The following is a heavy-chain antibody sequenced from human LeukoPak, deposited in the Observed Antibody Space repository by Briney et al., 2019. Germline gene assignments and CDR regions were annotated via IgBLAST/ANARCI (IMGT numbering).Heavy chain of an antibody. CDR2: IFPADSDI. CDR3: ARIDYYDSIRFFDY. J-gene: IGHJ4*02. CDR1: GYTFSDLW. D-gene: IGHD3-22*01. Sequence: GESLKISCKASGYTFSDLWIGWVRQMPGKGLEWMGIIFPADSDIRYSPSFLGQVTMSVDKSTNTAFLQWSSLKASDTAMYYCARIDYYDSIRFFDYWGQGTLVTVSS. V-gene: IGHV5-51*01.